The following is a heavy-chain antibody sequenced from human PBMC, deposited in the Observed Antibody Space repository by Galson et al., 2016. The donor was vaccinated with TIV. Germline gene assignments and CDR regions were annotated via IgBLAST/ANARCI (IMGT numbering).Heavy chain of an antibody. Sequence: SLRLSCAASGFSFDDYGMHWVRQGPGVGLEWVSFISWDGGGTKYVDSVEGRFTISRDNSKSSLYLQMNSLRTEDTALYFCAKDYMWKENYYYMDVWGRGTTVIVS. CDR2: ISWDGGGT. D-gene: IGHD1-1*01. CDR1: GFSFDDYG. J-gene: IGHJ6*03. CDR3: AKDYMWKENYYYMDV. V-gene: IGHV3-43D*04.